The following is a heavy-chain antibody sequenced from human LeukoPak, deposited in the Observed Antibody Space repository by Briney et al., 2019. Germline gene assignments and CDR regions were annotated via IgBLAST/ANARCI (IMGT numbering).Heavy chain of an antibody. D-gene: IGHD1-1*01. CDR2: IYSGGTA. Sequence: GGSLRLSCAASGFTVSSSYMSWVRQAPGKGLEWVSVIYSGGTAHYADSVTGRFSISRDNWKNTVDLQMNSLRADDTAVYYCVRAESQLAHPHWGQGTLVTVSP. V-gene: IGHV3-66*01. CDR1: GFTVSSSY. CDR3: VRAESQLAHPH. J-gene: IGHJ1*01.